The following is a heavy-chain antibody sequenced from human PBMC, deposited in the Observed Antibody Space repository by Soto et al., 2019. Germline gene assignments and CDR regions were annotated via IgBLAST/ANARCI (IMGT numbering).Heavy chain of an antibody. CDR2: ISAYNGNT. CDR3: ASGPEYSSSSEVGYFDY. Sequence: ASVKVSCKASGYTFTSYGISWVRQAPGQGLEWMGWISAYNGNTNYAQKLQGRVTMTTDTSTGTAYRELRSLRSDDTAVYYCASGPEYSSSSEVGYFDYWGQGTLVTVSS. J-gene: IGHJ4*02. V-gene: IGHV1-18*01. D-gene: IGHD6-6*01. CDR1: GYTFTSYG.